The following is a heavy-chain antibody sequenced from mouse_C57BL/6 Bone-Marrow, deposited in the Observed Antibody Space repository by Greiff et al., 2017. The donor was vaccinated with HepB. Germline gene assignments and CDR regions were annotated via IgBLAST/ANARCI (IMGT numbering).Heavy chain of an antibody. CDR2: INSDGGST. Sequence: EVHLVESGGGLVQPGESLKLSCESNEYEFPSHDMSWVRKTPEKRLELVAAINSDGGSTYYPDTMERRFIISRDNTKKTLYLQMSSLRSEDTALYYCARRGDYDDGWYFDVWGTGTTVTVSS. CDR3: ARRGDYDDGWYFDV. D-gene: IGHD2-4*01. CDR1: EYEFPSHD. J-gene: IGHJ1*03. V-gene: IGHV5-2*01.